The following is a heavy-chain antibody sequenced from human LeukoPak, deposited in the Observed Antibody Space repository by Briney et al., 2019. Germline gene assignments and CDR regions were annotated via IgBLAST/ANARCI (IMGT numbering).Heavy chain of an antibody. D-gene: IGHD2/OR15-2a*01. CDR2: INAGNGNT. V-gene: IGHV1-3*01. CDR1: VGTLSSYA. CDR3: ARPAQGISNAFDI. Sequence: ASVKGSCKASVGTLSSYAICWVRQTPAHGLVWVGWINAGNGNTKYSQKFQGRVSISRDTSASTAYMDLSSLRSEDTAVYYCARPAQGISNAFDIWGQGTMVTVSS. J-gene: IGHJ3*02.